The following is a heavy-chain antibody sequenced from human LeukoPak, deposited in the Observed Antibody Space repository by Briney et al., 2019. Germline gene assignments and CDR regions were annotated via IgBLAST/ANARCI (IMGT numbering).Heavy chain of an antibody. V-gene: IGHV3-30*03. CDR1: GFTFSSYG. CDR2: ISYDGSNK. Sequence: GGSLRLSCAASGFTFSSYGMHWVRQAPGKGLEWVAVISYDGSNKYYADSVKGRFTISRDNSKNSLYLQMNSLRAEDTAVYYCARDPPFIIGTTFFDYWGQGTLVTVSS. J-gene: IGHJ4*02. D-gene: IGHD1-20*01. CDR3: ARDPPFIIGTTFFDY.